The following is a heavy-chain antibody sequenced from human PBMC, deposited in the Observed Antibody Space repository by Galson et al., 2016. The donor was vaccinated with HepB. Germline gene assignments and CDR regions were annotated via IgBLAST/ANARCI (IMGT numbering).Heavy chain of an antibody. D-gene: IGHD6-13*01. CDR2: INHSGST. CDR1: GGSFSGYY. J-gene: IGHJ6*02. Sequence: SETLSLTCAVYGGSFSGYYWSWIRQPPGKGLEWIGEINHSGSTNYNASLKSRVSISVDTSKNQFALKLRSVTAADTGVYYCAREGGSAVRYGIDVWSQGTMVTVSS. CDR3: AREGGSAVRYGIDV. V-gene: IGHV4-34*01.